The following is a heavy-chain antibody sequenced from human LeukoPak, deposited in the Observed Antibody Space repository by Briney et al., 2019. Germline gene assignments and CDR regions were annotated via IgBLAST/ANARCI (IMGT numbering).Heavy chain of an antibody. V-gene: IGHV1-18*04. CDR1: GYSFTSYW. CDR3: ARDIVSGPPFDY. J-gene: IGHJ4*02. Sequence: GESLKISCKGSGYSFTSYWIGWVRQAPGQGLEWMGWISAYNGDTNYAQKVQGRVTMTTDTSTSTAYMELRSLRSDDTAIYYCARDIVSGPPFDYWGQGTLVTVSS. D-gene: IGHD2-15*01. CDR2: ISAYNGDT.